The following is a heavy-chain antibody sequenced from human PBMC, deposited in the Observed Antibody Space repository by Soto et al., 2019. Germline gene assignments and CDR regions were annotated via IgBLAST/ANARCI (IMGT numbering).Heavy chain of an antibody. CDR1: GGTFSSYA. CDR2: IIPIFGTA. V-gene: IGHV1-69*12. D-gene: IGHD2-15*01. Sequence: QVQLVQSGAEVKKPGSSVKVSCKASGGTFSSYAISWVRQAPGQGLEWMGGIIPIFGTANYAQKFQGRVSITEDESTSTADMELSSLRSEDTAVYYWARDEYGGTYYYGMDVWGQGTTVTVSS. J-gene: IGHJ6*02. CDR3: ARDEYGGTYYYGMDV.